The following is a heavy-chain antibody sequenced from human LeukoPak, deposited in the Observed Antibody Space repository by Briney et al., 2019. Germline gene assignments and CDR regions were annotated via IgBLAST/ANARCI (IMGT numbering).Heavy chain of an antibody. CDR2: IYYSGST. CDR3: ASVDYYDSSGYYPAGAFDI. V-gene: IGHV4-39*01. Sequence: SETLSLTCTVSGGSISSSSYYWGWIRQPPGKGLEWIGSIYYSGSTYYNPSLKSRVTISVDTSKNQFSLKLSSVTAADTAVYYCASVDYYDSSGYYPAGAFDIWGQGTMVTVSS. CDR1: GGSISSSSYY. J-gene: IGHJ3*02. D-gene: IGHD3-22*01.